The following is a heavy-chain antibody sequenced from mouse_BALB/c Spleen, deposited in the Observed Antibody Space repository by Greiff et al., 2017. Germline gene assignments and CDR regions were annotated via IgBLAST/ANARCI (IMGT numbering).Heavy chain of an antibody. J-gene: IGHJ2*01. CDR3: ARGYYSVYFDY. CDR2: INPYNDGT. V-gene: IGHV1-14*01. Sequence: VHVKQSGPELVKPGASVKMSCKASGYTFTSYVMHWVKQKPGQGLEWIGYINPYNDGTKYNEKFKGKATLTSDKSSSTAYMELSSLTSEDSAVYYCARGYYSVYFDYWGQGTTLTVSS. D-gene: IGHD1-1*01. CDR1: GYTFTSYV.